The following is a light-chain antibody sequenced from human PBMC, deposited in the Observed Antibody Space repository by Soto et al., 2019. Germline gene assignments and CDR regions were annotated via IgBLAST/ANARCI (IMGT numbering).Light chain of an antibody. CDR1: TSNIGNNY. V-gene: IGLV1-51*02. Sequence: QSVLTQPPSVSAAPGQKVTISCSGSTSNIGNNYVSWYQQFPGTAPKLLIYDNNKRPSGIPDRFSGSKSGTSATLGITGLLTGDEADYYCGAWDSSLSAGVFGGGTKLTVL. CDR2: DNN. CDR3: GAWDSSLSAGV. J-gene: IGLJ3*02.